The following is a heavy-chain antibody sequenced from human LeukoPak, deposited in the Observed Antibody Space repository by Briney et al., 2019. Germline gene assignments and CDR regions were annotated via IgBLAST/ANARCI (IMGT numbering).Heavy chain of an antibody. V-gene: IGHV3-20*04. CDR2: INWNGGST. CDR1: GFTFDDYG. D-gene: IGHD1-7*01. J-gene: IGHJ4*02. CDR3: ARVSGYNWNSGVDY. Sequence: PGGSLRLSCAASGFTFDDYGVSWVRQAPGKGLEWVSGINWNGGSTGYADSVKGRFTISRDNAKNSLYLQMSSLRAEDTALYYCARVSGYNWNSGVDYWGQGTLVTVSS.